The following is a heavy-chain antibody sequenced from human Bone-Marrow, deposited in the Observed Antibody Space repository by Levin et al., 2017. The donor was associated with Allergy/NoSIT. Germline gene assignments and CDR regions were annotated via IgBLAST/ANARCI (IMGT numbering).Heavy chain of an antibody. J-gene: IGHJ4*02. Sequence: PSQTLSLPCSVSGGSFPDSTSYGGWIRQPPGKGLEWIGSIYYSGTTYYNPSLNSRVTISMNTSKNQFSLKLSSVTAADTAIYYCARHLLRDPSFDHWGQGTLVTVSS. CDR1: GGSFPDSTSY. CDR3: ARHLLRDPSFDH. CDR2: IYYSGTT. V-gene: IGHV4-39*01.